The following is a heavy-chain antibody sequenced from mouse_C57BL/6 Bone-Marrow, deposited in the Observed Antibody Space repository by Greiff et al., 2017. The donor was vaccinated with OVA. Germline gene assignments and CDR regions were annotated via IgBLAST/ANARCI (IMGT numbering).Heavy chain of an antibody. CDR3: AKAYYSNYVIFDY. D-gene: IGHD2-5*01. CDR2: IYPRSGNT. Sequence: QVQLQQSGAELARPGASVKLSCKASGYTFPSYGISWVKQRTGQGLEWIGVIYPRSGNTYYNAKFKGKATLTADKSSSTAYMELHSLTSEDSAVYCCAKAYYSNYVIFDYWGQVTTLTVSS. J-gene: IGHJ2*01. CDR1: GYTFPSYG. V-gene: IGHV1-81*01.